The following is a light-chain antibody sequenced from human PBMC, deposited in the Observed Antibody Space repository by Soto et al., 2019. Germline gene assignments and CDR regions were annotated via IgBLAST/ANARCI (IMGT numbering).Light chain of an antibody. CDR2: SAS. CDR1: QGVSTS. CDR3: QQSYYTPYT. V-gene: IGKV1-39*01. Sequence: DIQMTQSPSSLSPSVGDRVTITCRASQGVSTSVNWYQQKPGKAPNLLIYSASTLQSGVPSRFSGSGYGPDFTLTISSLQPEDSATYDCQQSYYTPYTFGQGTKVEIK. J-gene: IGKJ2*01.